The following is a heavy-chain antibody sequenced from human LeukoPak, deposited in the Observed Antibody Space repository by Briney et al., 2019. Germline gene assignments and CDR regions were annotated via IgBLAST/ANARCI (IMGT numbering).Heavy chain of an antibody. CDR2: ISGSSGTI. J-gene: IGHJ6*03. CDR1: GFTFSLFT. V-gene: IGHV3-48*01. D-gene: IGHD3-16*01. Sequence: GGSLRPSYAASGFTFSLFTINWVSQRPGRGRGCVSDISGSSGTISYEASVKGRLTISRENAKNSLSMQMNSLRAEDTAVYSCARRCEFGVLYYMAVWGQGTTVTVSS. CDR3: ARRCEFGVLYYMAV.